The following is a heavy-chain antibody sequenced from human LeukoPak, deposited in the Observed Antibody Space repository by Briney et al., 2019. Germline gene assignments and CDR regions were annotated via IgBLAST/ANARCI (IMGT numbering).Heavy chain of an antibody. J-gene: IGHJ6*02. CDR2: ISSSGSTI. Sequence: GGSLRLSCAASGFTFSSYAMSWVRQAPGKGLEWVSYISSSGSTIYYADSVKGRFTISRDNAKNSLYLQMNSLRAEDTAVYYCARDRNYYGMDVWGQGTTVTVSS. V-gene: IGHV3-48*03. CDR3: ARDRNYYGMDV. CDR1: GFTFSSYA.